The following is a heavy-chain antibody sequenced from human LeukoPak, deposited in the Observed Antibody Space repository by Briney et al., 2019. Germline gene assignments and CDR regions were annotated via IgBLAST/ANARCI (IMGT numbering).Heavy chain of an antibody. D-gene: IGHD3-3*01. J-gene: IGHJ3*02. CDR1: GGSISSSSYY. V-gene: IGHV4-39*01. CDR2: IYYSGST. Sequence: KPSETLSLTCTVSGGSISSSSYYWGWIRQPPGKGLEWSGSIYYSGSTYYNPSLKSRVTISVDTSKNQFSLKLSSVTAADTAVYYCARPYYDFWSGQGNDAFDIWGQGTMVTVSS. CDR3: ARPYYDFWSGQGNDAFDI.